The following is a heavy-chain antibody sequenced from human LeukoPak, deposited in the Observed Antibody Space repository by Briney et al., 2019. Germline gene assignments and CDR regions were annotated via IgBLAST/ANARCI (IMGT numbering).Heavy chain of an antibody. D-gene: IGHD5-12*01. CDR2: IIPILGIA. CDR3: ARTYSGYDSIDY. Sequence: SVKVSCKASGGTFSSYAISWVRPAPGQGLEWMGRIIPILGIANYAQKFQGRVTITADKSTSTAYMELSSLRSEDTAVYYCARTYSGYDSIDYWGQGTLVTVSS. V-gene: IGHV1-69*04. CDR1: GGTFSSYA. J-gene: IGHJ4*02.